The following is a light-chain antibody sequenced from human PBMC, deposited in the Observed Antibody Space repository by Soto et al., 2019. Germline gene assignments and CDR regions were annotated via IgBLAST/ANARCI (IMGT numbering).Light chain of an antibody. J-gene: IGLJ2*01. CDR1: SSDVGDYKY. Sequence: QSALTQPASVSGSPGQSITISCTGTSSDVGDYKYVSWYQQHPGKAPKLMIYEVSNRPSGVSNRFSGSKSGNTASLTISGLQAEDEADYYCSSYTSSSTPVLFGGGTKVTVL. CDR3: SSYTSSSTPVL. V-gene: IGLV2-14*01. CDR2: EVS.